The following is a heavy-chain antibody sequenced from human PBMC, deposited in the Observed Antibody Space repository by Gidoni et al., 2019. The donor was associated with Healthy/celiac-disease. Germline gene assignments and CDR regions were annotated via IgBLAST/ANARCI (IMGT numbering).Heavy chain of an antibody. CDR3: ARARRDYDILTGYSSDAFDI. J-gene: IGHJ3*02. Sequence: QVQLQQWGAGLLKPSETLSLTCAVYGGSFSGYYWSWIRQPPGKGLEGIGEINHSGSTNYNPSLKSRVTISVDTSKNQFSLKLSSVTAADTAVYYCARARRDYDILTGYSSDAFDIWGQGTMVTVS. V-gene: IGHV4-34*01. CDR1: GGSFSGYY. D-gene: IGHD3-9*01. CDR2: INHSGST.